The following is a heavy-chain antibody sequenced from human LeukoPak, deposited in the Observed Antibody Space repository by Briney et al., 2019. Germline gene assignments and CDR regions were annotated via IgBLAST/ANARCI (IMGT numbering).Heavy chain of an antibody. CDR3: ASQEGDYYYGSN. Sequence: ASVKVSCKASDDTFTSYGISWVRQAPGQGLEWMGGIIPIFGTANYAQKFQGRVTITADKSTSTAYMELSSLRSEDTAVYYCASQEGDYYYGSNWGQGTLVTVSS. CDR2: IIPIFGTA. CDR1: DDTFTSYG. V-gene: IGHV1-69*06. D-gene: IGHD3-10*01. J-gene: IGHJ4*02.